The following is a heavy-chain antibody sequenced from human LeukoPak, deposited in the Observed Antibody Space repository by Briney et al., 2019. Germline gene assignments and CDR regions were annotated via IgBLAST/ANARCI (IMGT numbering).Heavy chain of an antibody. D-gene: IGHD1-14*01. CDR1: GFTFSSYA. V-gene: IGHV3-23*01. CDR2: ISGSGGST. J-gene: IGHJ6*02. Sequence: GGSLRLSCAASGFTFSSYAMSWVRQAPGKGLEWVSAISGSGGSTYYADSVKGRFTISRHNSKNTLYLQMNSLRAEDTAVYYCAKDLTDYYYYYGMDVWGQGTTVTVSS. CDR3: AKDLTDYYYYYGMDV.